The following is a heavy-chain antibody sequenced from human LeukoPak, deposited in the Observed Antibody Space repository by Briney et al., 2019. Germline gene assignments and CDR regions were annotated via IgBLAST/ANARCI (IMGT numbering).Heavy chain of an antibody. CDR3: ARHTIAAAANYTDY. CDR1: GGSISGYY. J-gene: IGHJ4*02. V-gene: IGHV4-59*08. CDR2: IYYSGST. D-gene: IGHD6-13*01. Sequence: PSETLTLTCTVSGGSISGYYWSWLRQPPGKGLEWIGYIYYSGSTNYNPSLKSRVTISVDTSKNQFSLKLSSVTAADTAVYYCARHTIAAAANYTDYWGQRTLVTVSS.